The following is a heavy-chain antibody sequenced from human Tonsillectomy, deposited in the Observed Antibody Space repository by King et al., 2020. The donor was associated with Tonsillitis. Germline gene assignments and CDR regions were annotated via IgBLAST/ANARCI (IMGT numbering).Heavy chain of an antibody. Sequence: QLQESGPGLVKPSETLSLTCTVSGGSISSYYWSWIRQPPGRGLEWNGYINYSGTTNYNPSLKSRVTISVDTSKNQFSLKLSSVTAADTAVYYCARMEAAYDAFDIWGQGTMVTVSS. J-gene: IGHJ3*02. CDR1: GGSISSYY. V-gene: IGHV4-59*01. D-gene: IGHD2-15*01. CDR3: ARMEAAYDAFDI. CDR2: INYSGTT.